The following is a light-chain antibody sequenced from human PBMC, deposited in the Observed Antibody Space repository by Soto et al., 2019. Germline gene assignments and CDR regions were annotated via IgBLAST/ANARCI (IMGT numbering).Light chain of an antibody. CDR3: QQYNDWPPGT. CDR2: GAS. Sequence: EIVMTQSPATLSVSPGERATLSCTASQSVSTNLALYQQQPGQAPRLLIYGASTMATGIPARFSGSGSGTEFTLTICSLQSEDFAVYYCQQYNDWPPGTFGQGTKLEIK. V-gene: IGKV3-15*01. CDR1: QSVSTN. J-gene: IGKJ2*01.